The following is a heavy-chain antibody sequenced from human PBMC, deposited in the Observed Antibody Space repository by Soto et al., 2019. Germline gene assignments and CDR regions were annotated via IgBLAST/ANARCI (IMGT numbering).Heavy chain of an antibody. V-gene: IGHV3-66*01. Sequence: QPGGSLRLSCAASGFTVSTNYMSWVRQAPEKGLEWVSVTDSGGNTHYADSVKGRFTISRDNSKNTLYLQMNSLRVDDTALYYCARDQNYWGQGTLVTVSS. CDR2: TDSGGNT. CDR3: ARDQNY. J-gene: IGHJ4*02. CDR1: GFTVSTNY.